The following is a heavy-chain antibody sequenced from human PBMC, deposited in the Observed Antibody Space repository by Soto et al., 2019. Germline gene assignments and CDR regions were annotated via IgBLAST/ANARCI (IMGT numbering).Heavy chain of an antibody. CDR1: GDTISTGNYS. CDR2: TYHSGNP. D-gene: IGHD4-17*01. J-gene: IGHJ4*02. Sequence: QLQLQESGSRLVKSSETLSLTCDVSGDTISTGNYSWAWIRQPPGEALEGIGHTYHSGNPCYNPSLKSGFSISVDRSKNEFYLKERSVTAADTAGYYCARDTYGDYVGYFGPWGPGILGTVSS. V-gene: IGHV4-30-2*01. CDR3: ARDTYGDYVGYFGP.